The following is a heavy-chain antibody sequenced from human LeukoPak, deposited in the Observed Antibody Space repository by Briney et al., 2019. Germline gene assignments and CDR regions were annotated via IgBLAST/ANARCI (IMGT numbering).Heavy chain of an antibody. D-gene: IGHD6-13*01. CDR2: IIPIFGTA. CDR1: GGTFSSYA. Sequence: GASVKVSCKASGGTFSSYAISWVRQAPGQGLEWMGGIIPIFGTANYAQKFQGRVTITADESTSTAYMELSSLRSEDTAVYYCARSTGYSSSWYAFDYWGQGTLVTVSS. V-gene: IGHV1-69*13. CDR3: ARSTGYSSSWYAFDY. J-gene: IGHJ4*02.